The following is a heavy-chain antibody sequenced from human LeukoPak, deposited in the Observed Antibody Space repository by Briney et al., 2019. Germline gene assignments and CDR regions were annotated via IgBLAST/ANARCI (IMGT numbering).Heavy chain of an antibody. CDR2: IKQDGSEK. J-gene: IGHJ5*02. Sequence: GGSLRLSCAASGFTFSSYWMSWVRQAPGKRLEWVANIKQDGSEKYYVDSVKGRFTISRDNAKNSLYLQMNSLRAEDTAVYYCARDNVVVPAATRACWFDPWGQGTLVTVSS. D-gene: IGHD2-2*01. CDR1: GFTFSSYW. CDR3: ARDNVVVPAATRACWFDP. V-gene: IGHV3-7*03.